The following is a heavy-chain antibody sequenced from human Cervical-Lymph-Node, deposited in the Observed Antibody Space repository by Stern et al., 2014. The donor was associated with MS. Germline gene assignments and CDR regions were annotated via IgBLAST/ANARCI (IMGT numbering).Heavy chain of an antibody. CDR1: GFTFSSYA. J-gene: IGHJ4*02. Sequence: QVQLVESGGGVVQPGRSLRLSCAASGFTFSSYAMHWVRQAPGKGLEWVAVISHEGVNKYYADSVKGRFTISRDNSKNTLYLQVSSLRAEDTAVYYCAQGGQWLRFIPLDYWGQGTLVTVSS. D-gene: IGHD5-12*01. V-gene: IGHV3-30*18. CDR3: AQGGQWLRFIPLDY. CDR2: ISHEGVNK.